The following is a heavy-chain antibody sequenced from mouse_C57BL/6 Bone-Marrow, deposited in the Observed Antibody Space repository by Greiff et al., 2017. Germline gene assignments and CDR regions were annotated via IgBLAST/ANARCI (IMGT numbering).Heavy chain of an antibody. D-gene: IGHD4-1*01. Sequence: EVKLMESGGGLVQPGGSLKLSCAASGFTFSDYGMAWVRQAPRKGPEWVAFISNLAYSIYYADTVTGRFTISRENAKNTLYLEMSSLRSEDTAMYYCARQNWDVFAYWGQGTLVTVSA. V-gene: IGHV5-15*01. J-gene: IGHJ3*01. CDR1: GFTFSDYG. CDR3: ARQNWDVFAY. CDR2: ISNLAYSI.